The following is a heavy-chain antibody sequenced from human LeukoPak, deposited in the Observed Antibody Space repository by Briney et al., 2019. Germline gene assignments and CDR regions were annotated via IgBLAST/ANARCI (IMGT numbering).Heavy chain of an antibody. D-gene: IGHD2-2*01. CDR3: ASHSSLGGPLAHFDS. V-gene: IGHV4-59*08. CDR2: IYYSADA. CDR1: GGPITSYY. J-gene: IGHJ4*02. Sequence: SETLSLTCSVSGGPITSYYWSWIRQPPGKGLEWIGFIYYSADANYNPSLKSRVTMSVDTSKNHLSLKLNSVTAADTAVYYCASHSSLGGPLAHFDSWGQGRLVAVSS.